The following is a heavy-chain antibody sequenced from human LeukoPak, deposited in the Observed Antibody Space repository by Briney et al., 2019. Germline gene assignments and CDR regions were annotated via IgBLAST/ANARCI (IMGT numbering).Heavy chain of an antibody. J-gene: IGHJ3*02. V-gene: IGHV1-69*13. D-gene: IGHD3-3*01. CDR2: IIPIFGTA. Sequence: ASVKVSCKASGYTFTGYYMHWVRQAPGQGLEWMGGIIPIFGTANYAQKFQGRVTITADESTSTAYMELSSLRSEDTAVYYCARDLAHYDFWSLAFDIWGQGTMVTVS. CDR3: ARDLAHYDFWSLAFDI. CDR1: GYTFTGYY.